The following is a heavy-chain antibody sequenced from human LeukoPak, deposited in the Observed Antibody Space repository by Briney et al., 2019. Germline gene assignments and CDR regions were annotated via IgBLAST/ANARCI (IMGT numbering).Heavy chain of an antibody. D-gene: IGHD2-15*01. Sequence: ASVKVSCKASGYTFTSYYMHWVRQAPGQGLEWMGIINPSSGSTSYAQKFQGRVTMTRDTSTSTVYMELSSLRSEDTAVYYCARDPRLVAADPYYFDYWGQGTLVTVSS. CDR1: GYTFTSYY. CDR2: INPSSGST. CDR3: ARDPRLVAADPYYFDY. V-gene: IGHV1-46*01. J-gene: IGHJ4*02.